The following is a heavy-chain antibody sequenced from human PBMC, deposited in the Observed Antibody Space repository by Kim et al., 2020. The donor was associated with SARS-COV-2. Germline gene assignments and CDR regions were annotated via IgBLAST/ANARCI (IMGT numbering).Heavy chain of an antibody. Sequence: SETLSLTCTVSGGSVSSGSYYWSWIRQPPGKGLEWIGYIYYSGSTNYNPSLKSRVTISVDTSKNQFSLKLSSVTAADTAVYYCARDGAGSSSWQPFDYWGQGTLVTVSS. CDR2: IYYSGST. D-gene: IGHD6-13*01. J-gene: IGHJ4*02. CDR1: GGSVSSGSYY. V-gene: IGHV4-61*01. CDR3: ARDGAGSSSWQPFDY.